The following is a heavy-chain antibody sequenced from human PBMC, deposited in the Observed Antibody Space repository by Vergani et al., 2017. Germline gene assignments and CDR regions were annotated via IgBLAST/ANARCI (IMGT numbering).Heavy chain of an antibody. CDR1: GASIRSSNYY. D-gene: IGHD6-19*01. Sequence: QLQLQESGPGLVKPSATLSLTCSVSGASIRSSNYYWGWIRQPPGKGLEWIASIYYSGSTYYNPSLKSRVTISVDTSKNQFSLKLSSVTAAATAVYFCARHSTVEWLVKLGWFDPWGQGILVTVSS. V-gene: IGHV4-39*01. CDR3: ARHSTVEWLVKLGWFDP. J-gene: IGHJ5*02. CDR2: IYYSGST.